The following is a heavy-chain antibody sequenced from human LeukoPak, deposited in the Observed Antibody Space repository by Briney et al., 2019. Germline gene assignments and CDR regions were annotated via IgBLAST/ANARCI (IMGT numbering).Heavy chain of an antibody. J-gene: IGHJ3*02. CDR1: GVSISRSFYY. CDR2: IYYTGST. V-gene: IGHV4-39*01. D-gene: IGHD4-17*01. Sequence: KPSETLSLTCSISGVSISRSFYYWGWTRQPPGKRLEWIGNIYYTGSTYYNPSLKSRVSMSVDTSKNQFSLNLTSVTAADTAVYFCARRPNLPADYGDYWRFDIWGQGRRVTVSS. CDR3: ARRPNLPADYGDYWRFDI.